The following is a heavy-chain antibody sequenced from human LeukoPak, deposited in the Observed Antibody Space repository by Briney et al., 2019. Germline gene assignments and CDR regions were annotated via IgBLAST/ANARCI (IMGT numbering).Heavy chain of an antibody. CDR1: GGSFSGYY. CDR2: INHSGST. D-gene: IGHD6-19*01. V-gene: IGHV4-34*01. Sequence: PSETLSLTCAVYGGSFSGYYWSWIRQPPGKGLEWIGEINHSGSTNYNPSLKSRVTISVDTSKNQFSLKLNSVTAADTAVYYCARGGAPYSSGWFNWFDPWGLGTLVTVSS. CDR3: ARGGAPYSSGWFNWFDP. J-gene: IGHJ5*02.